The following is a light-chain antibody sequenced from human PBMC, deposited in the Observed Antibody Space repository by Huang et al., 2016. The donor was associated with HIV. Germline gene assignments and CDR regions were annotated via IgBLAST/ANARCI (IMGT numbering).Light chain of an antibody. V-gene: IGKV1-33*01. Sequence: DIQMTQSPSSLYAPVGDRFTIPCQASQDINNVLNWYQQKPGKAPKLLILDASNLQTGVPSRFSGSGSGTHFTFTITSLQRDDIGTYYCQQYDDVPISFGGGTKV. J-gene: IGKJ4*01. CDR3: QQYDDVPIS. CDR1: QDINNV. CDR2: DAS.